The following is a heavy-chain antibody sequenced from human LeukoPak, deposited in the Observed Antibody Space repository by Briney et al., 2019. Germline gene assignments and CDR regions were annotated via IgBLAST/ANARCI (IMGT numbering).Heavy chain of an antibody. D-gene: IGHD4-23*01. J-gene: IGHJ5*02. V-gene: IGHV4-61*09. Sequence: PSQTLSLTCTVSGGSISSASYYWSWIRQPAGKGLEWVGHIYTSGSSNYNPSLKSRVTISVDTSKNQFSLKLSSVTAADTAVYYCARGAPRWWFDPGAREPLSPSPQ. CDR1: GGSISSASYY. CDR3: ARGAPRWWFDP. CDR2: IYTSGSS.